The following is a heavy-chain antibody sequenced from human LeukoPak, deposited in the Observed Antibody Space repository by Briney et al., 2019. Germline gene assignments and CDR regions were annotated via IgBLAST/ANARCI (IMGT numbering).Heavy chain of an antibody. CDR1: GDTFRSNA. V-gene: IGHV1-69*13. D-gene: IGHD2-15*01. Sequence: SVKVSCKASGDTFRSNAISWVRQAPGQGLEWMGGIIPIFGTPNYAQKFQGRATITADESTSTAYMELSSLRSEDTAVYFCAFYLGYCSGGSCYHHFDYWGQGTLVTVSS. CDR3: AFYLGYCSGGSCYHHFDY. J-gene: IGHJ4*02. CDR2: IIPIFGTP.